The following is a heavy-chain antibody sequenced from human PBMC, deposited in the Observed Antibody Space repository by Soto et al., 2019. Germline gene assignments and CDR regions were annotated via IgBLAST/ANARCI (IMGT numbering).Heavy chain of an antibody. V-gene: IGHV3-30-3*01. J-gene: IGHJ4*02. CDR1: GFTFSSYA. CDR2: ISYDGSNK. CDR3: ARQNRRGYSYGVFDY. D-gene: IGHD5-18*01. Sequence: PGGSLRLSCAASGFTFSSYAMHWVRQAPGKGLEWVAVISYDGSNKYYADSVKGRFTISRDNSKNTLYLQMNSLRAEDTAVYYCARQNRRGYSYGVFDYWGQGTLVTVSS.